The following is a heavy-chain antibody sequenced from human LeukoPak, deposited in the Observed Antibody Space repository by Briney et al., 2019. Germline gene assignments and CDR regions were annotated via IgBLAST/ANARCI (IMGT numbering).Heavy chain of an antibody. Sequence: SETLSLTCTVSGGSFSIYYWSWIRQPAGKGLEWIGRIYTSGSTNYIPSLKSRVTMSVDTSKNQFSLKLSSVTAEDTALYYCARLGYSGYDAYFDYWGQGTLVTVSS. CDR2: IYTSGST. D-gene: IGHD5-12*01. V-gene: IGHV4-4*07. J-gene: IGHJ4*02. CDR1: GGSFSIYY. CDR3: ARLGYSGYDAYFDY.